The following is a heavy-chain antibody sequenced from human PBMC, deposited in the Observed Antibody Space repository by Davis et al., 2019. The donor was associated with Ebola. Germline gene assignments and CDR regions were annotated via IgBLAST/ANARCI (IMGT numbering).Heavy chain of an antibody. Sequence: ASVKVSCKASGYTFTSYGISWVRQAPGQGLEWMGWINPNSGGTNYAQKFQGRVTMTRDTSISTAYMELSRLRSDDTAVYYCARVRWLQFVDYWGQGTLVTVSS. CDR2: INPNSGGT. J-gene: IGHJ4*02. CDR3: ARVRWLQFVDY. D-gene: IGHD5-24*01. V-gene: IGHV1-2*02. CDR1: GYTFTSYG.